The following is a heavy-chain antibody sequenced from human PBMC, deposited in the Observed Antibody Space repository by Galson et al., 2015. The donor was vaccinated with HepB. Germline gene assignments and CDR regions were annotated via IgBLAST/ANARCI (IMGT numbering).Heavy chain of an antibody. V-gene: IGHV3-66*01. J-gene: IGHJ6*02. Sequence: LRLSCAASGFTVTSNYMNWVRQAPGKGLEWVSVIFSGGSTYYADSVKGRFSISRDISKNTLYLQMNSLRAEDTAVYYCARDTRGSSNWTKYYYYGMDVWGQGTTVTVSS. CDR3: ARDTRGSSNWTKYYYYGMDV. CDR1: GFTVTSNY. D-gene: IGHD6-13*01. CDR2: IFSGGST.